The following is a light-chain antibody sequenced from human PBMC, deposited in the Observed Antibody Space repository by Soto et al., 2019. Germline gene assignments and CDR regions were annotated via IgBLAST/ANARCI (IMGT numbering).Light chain of an antibody. CDR1: SSDVGVYNY. CDR2: EVS. J-gene: IGLJ1*01. CDR3: QSYDRSLSESYV. Sequence: QSALTQPASVSGSPGQSITISCTGTSSDVGVYNYVSWYRQHPGKAPKLMIYEVSYRPSGVSNRFSGSKSGNTASLTISGLQAEDEADYYCQSYDRSLSESYVFGIGTKVTVL. V-gene: IGLV2-14*01.